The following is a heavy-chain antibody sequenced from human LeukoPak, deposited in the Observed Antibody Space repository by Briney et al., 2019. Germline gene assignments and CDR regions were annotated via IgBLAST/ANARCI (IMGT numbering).Heavy chain of an antibody. CDR1: GFTFSSYA. Sequence: GRSLRLSCAASGFTFSSYAMHWVRQAPGKGLEWVGRIKSKTDGGTTDYAAPVKGRFTISRDDSKNTLYLQMNSLKTEDTAVYYCTTAMIYDFWSGYYTFADYWGQGTLVTVSS. CDR2: IKSKTDGGTT. D-gene: IGHD3-3*01. J-gene: IGHJ4*02. CDR3: TTAMIYDFWSGYYTFADY. V-gene: IGHV3-15*01.